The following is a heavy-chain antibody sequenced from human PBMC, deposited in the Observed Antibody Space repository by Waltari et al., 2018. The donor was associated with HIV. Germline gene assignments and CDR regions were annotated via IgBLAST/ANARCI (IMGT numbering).Heavy chain of an antibody. CDR3: ARGVTGDDFWSGYHGMDV. D-gene: IGHD3-3*01. CDR1: VFSFSTYG. J-gene: IGHJ6*02. Sequence: QVQLVASAGGVVQPGGSLSLSCDASVFSFSTYGMLCRRQAPGKGPGWVEVIWYDGRNKYYADSVKGRFTIFRDNSKNTLYLQMDNLKAEDTAVYYCARGVTGDDFWSGYHGMDVWGQGTTVTVSS. V-gene: IGHV3-33*01. CDR2: IWYDGRNK.